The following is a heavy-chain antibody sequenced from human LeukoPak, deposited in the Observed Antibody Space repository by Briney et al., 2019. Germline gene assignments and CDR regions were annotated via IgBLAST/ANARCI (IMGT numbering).Heavy chain of an antibody. D-gene: IGHD4-17*01. CDR1: GYTFTSYD. CDR3: ARAPRLHYGDYYYFDY. CDR2: TNPNSGNT. Sequence: GASVKVSCRASGYTFTSYDINWVRQATGQGLEWMGWTNPNSGNTGYAQKFQGRVTITRNTSISTAYMELSSLRSEDTAVYYCARAPRLHYGDYYYFDYWGQGTLVTVSS. J-gene: IGHJ4*02. V-gene: IGHV1-8*03.